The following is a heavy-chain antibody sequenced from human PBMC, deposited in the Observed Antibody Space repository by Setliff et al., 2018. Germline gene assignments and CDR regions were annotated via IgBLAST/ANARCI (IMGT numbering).Heavy chain of an antibody. CDR3: ARSESCGATNCSPFDY. CDR2: IKQDESEK. Sequence: GGSLRLSCAASGFTFTNYWINWVRQAPGKGLEWVANIKQDESEKHYVGSVKGRFTISRDNARNSVYLQMNSLRAEDAAVYYCARSESCGATNCSPFDYWGQGTLVTVSS. CDR1: GFTFTNYW. V-gene: IGHV3-7*01. D-gene: IGHD2-2*01. J-gene: IGHJ4*02.